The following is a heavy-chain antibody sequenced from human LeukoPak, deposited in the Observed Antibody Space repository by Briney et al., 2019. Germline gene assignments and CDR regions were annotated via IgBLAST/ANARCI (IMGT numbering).Heavy chain of an antibody. J-gene: IGHJ4*02. CDR1: GFTFSSYA. CDR2: ISYDGSNK. Sequence: PGRSLRLSCAASGFTFSSYAMHWVRQAPGKGLEWVAVISYDGSNKYYADSVKGRFTISRDNSRNTLYLQVNSLRAEDTAVYYCAKGADLMVYAVRPYYFDYWGRGTLVTVSS. V-gene: IGHV3-30*04. CDR3: AKGADLMVYAVRPYYFDY. D-gene: IGHD2-8*01.